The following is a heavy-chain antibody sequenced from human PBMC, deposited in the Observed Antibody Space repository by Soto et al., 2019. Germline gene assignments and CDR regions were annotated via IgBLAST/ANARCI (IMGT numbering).Heavy chain of an antibody. V-gene: IGHV3-64D*06. CDR2: ISSNGGST. D-gene: IGHD6-19*01. Sequence: GGSLRLSCSASGFTFSSYAMHWVRQAPGKGLEYVSAISSNGGSTYYADSVKGRFTISRDNSKNTLYLQMSSLRAEDTAVYYCVKPPPGEVAGYYFDYWGQGTLVTVSS. CDR1: GFTFSSYA. J-gene: IGHJ4*02. CDR3: VKPPPGEVAGYYFDY.